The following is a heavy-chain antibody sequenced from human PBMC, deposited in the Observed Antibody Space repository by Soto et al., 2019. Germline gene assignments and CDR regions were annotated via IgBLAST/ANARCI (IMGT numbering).Heavy chain of an antibody. CDR3: ARGRFVVVTDAIRPWDTMDY. J-gene: IGHJ4*02. D-gene: IGHD2-2*02. CDR2: INAGNGNT. V-gene: IGHV1-3*01. CDR1: GYTFTSYA. Sequence: GASVKVSCKASGYTFTSYAMHWVRQAPGQRLEWMGWINAGNGNTKYSQKFQGRVTITRDTSASTAYMELSSLRSEDTAVYYCARGRFVVVTDAIRPWDTMDYWGQGTLVTVSS.